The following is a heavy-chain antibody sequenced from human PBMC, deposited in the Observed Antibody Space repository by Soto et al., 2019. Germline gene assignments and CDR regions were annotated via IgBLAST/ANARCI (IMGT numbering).Heavy chain of an antibody. Sequence: QVQLVQSGAEVKKPGSSVKVSCKASGGTFSSYAISWVRQAPGQGLEWMGGIIPIFGTANYAQKFQGRVTITADKSTSTAYMELSSLRSEDTAVYCCARDRDPYNRRRYFDLWGRGTLVTVSS. CDR3: ARDRDPYNRRRYFDL. V-gene: IGHV1-69*06. J-gene: IGHJ2*01. CDR1: GGTFSSYA. D-gene: IGHD1-20*01. CDR2: IIPIFGTA.